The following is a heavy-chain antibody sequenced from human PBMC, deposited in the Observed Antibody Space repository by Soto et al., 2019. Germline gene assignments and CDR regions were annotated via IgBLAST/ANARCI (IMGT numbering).Heavy chain of an antibody. V-gene: IGHV1-2*02. CDR2: INPNNDDT. Sequence: ASVXVSCKSSGYIFTYYYMHWVRQAPGQGLEWMGWINPNNDDTIYEQKFQGRVTMTRDTSISTGYMEVSRLRYDDTAVYYCARGRDRAVTRAIDIQGTWGQGTLVTVSS. CDR3: ARGRDRAVTRAIDIQGT. J-gene: IGHJ5*02. D-gene: IGHD5-18*01. CDR1: GYIFTYYY.